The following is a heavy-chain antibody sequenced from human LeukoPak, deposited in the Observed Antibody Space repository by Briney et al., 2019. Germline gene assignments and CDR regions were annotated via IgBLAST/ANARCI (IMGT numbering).Heavy chain of an antibody. J-gene: IGHJ4*02. D-gene: IGHD5-24*01. CDR2: ISYDGNDK. CDR1: GFVFSNYV. V-gene: IGHV3-30*04. CDR3: ARGDGPLADY. Sequence: GGSLRLSCAPSGFVFSNYVMHWVRQAPGKGLEWVAVISYDGNDKYYTDSVKGRFTISRDNSKNTLFLQMNSLKPEDTAVYYCARGDGPLADYWGQGTLVTVSS.